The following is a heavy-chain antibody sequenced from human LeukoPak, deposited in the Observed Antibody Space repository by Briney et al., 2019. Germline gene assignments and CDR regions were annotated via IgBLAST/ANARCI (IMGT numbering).Heavy chain of an antibody. Sequence: ASEKVSCKASGYTFTSYDINWVRQATGQGLEWMGWMNPNSGNTGYAQKFQGRVTMTRNTSISTAYMELSSLRSEDTAVYYCARSSFSGWYNPVGGYWGQGTLVTVSS. V-gene: IGHV1-8*01. J-gene: IGHJ4*02. D-gene: IGHD6-19*01. CDR2: MNPNSGNT. CDR3: ARSSFSGWYNPVGGY. CDR1: GYTFTSYD.